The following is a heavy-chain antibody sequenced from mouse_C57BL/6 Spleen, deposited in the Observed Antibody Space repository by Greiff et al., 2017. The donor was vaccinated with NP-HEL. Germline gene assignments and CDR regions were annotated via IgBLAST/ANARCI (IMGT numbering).Heavy chain of an antibody. CDR3: ARRRYGYDGGYWYFDV. J-gene: IGHJ1*03. CDR2: FHPYNDDT. D-gene: IGHD2-2*01. CDR1: GYTFTTYP. Sequence: VQRVESGAELVKPGASVKMSCKASGYTFTTYPIEWMKQNHGKSLEWIGNFHPYNDDTKYNEKFKGKATLTVEKSSSTVYLELSRLTSDDSAVYYCARRRYGYDGGYWYFDVWGTGTTVTVSS. V-gene: IGHV1-47*01.